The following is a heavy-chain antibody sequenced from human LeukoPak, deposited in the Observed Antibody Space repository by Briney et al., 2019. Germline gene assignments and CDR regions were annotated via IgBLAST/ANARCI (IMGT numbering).Heavy chain of an antibody. CDR1: GFAFSSYW. CDR3: ARGPYTN. Sequence: GGSLRLSCAASGFAFSSYWMHWVRQAPGKGLAWVSRINTDGSSTDYADSVKGRFTISRDNAKNTLYLQMNSLRAEDTAVYYCARGPYTNWGQGTLVTVSS. CDR2: INTDGSST. D-gene: IGHD5-18*01. J-gene: IGHJ4*02. V-gene: IGHV3-74*01.